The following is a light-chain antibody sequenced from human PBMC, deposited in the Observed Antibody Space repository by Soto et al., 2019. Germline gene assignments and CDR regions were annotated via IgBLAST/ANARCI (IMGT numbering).Light chain of an antibody. J-gene: IGLJ1*01. CDR2: KGT. V-gene: IGLV2-23*01. CDR1: SSDVGGYNY. Sequence: QSVLTQPASVSGSPGQSITISCTGTSSDVGGYNYVSWYQQHPDKAPQLMIYKGTQRPSGVSNRFSGSTSGNAASLTISGLQAGDEADYFCCSSAPESTYVFGTGTKVTVL. CDR3: CSSAPESTYV.